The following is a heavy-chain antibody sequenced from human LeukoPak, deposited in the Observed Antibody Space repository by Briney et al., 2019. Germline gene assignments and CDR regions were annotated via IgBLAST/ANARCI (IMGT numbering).Heavy chain of an antibody. V-gene: IGHV1-69*05. CDR1: GGTFSSYA. CDR3: ARVPPVNTNWSDP. J-gene: IGHJ5*02. Sequence: GASVKVSCKASGGTFSSYAISWVRQAPGQGLEWMGRIIPIFGTANYAQKFQGRVTITTDESTSTAYMELSSLRSEDTAVYYCARVPPVNTNWSDPWGQETLVTVSS. CDR2: IIPIFGTA.